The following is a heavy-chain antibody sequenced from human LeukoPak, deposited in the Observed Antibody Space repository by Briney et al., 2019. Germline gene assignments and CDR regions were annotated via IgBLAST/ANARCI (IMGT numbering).Heavy chain of an antibody. CDR1: GFTFSNYW. Sequence: GGSLRLSCAASGFTFSNYWMHWVRQVPGKGLVWVSLIHSDGSTIIYADSVKGRFTISRDNGKNSLDLQMNSLRAEDTAVYYCARLFGDVTTYDYWGQGTLATVSS. CDR3: ARLFGDVTTYDY. J-gene: IGHJ4*02. V-gene: IGHV3-74*01. CDR2: IHSDGSTI. D-gene: IGHD4-17*01.